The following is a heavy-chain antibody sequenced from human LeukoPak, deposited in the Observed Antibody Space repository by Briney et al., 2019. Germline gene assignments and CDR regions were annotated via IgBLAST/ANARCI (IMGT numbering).Heavy chain of an antibody. CDR1: GGSISSYY. CDR2: IYYSGST. D-gene: IGHD2-2*01. CDR3: AREAVPAAPYYYYYMDV. Sequence: SETLSLTCTVSGGSISSYYWSWIRQPPGKGLEWIGYIYYSGSTNYNPSLKSRVTISLDTSKNQFSLKLSSVTAADTAVYYCAREAVPAAPYYYYYMDVWGKGTTVTVSS. J-gene: IGHJ6*03. V-gene: IGHV4-59*01.